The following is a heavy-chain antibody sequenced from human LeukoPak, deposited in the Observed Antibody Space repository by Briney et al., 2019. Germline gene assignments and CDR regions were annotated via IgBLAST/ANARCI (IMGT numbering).Heavy chain of an antibody. CDR1: GIALSNYG. CDR2: ISDSGGST. J-gene: IGHJ4*02. CDR3: AKRGVVIRVILVGFHKQAYYFDS. V-gene: IGHV3-23*01. D-gene: IGHD3-22*01. Sequence: GGSLRLSCAVSGIALSNYGMSWVRQAPGKGLEWVAGISDSGGSTKYADSVKGRFTISRDNPKNTLYLQMNSLRVEDTAVYFCAKRGVVIRVILVGFHKQAYYFDSWAREPWSPSPQ.